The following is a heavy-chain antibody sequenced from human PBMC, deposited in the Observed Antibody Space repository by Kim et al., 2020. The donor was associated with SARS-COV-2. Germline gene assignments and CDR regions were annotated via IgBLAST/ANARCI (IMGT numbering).Heavy chain of an antibody. V-gene: IGHV3-30*18. J-gene: IGHJ3*01. D-gene: IGHD3-10*01. CDR3: AKSIAFFWFGEGLNAFD. CDR2: ISYDGSIK. CDR1: GFTFNNYA. Sequence: GGSLRLSCGASGFTFNNYAMHWVRQAPGKGLEWVAVISYDGSIKYYADSVKGQFTVSRDSSHNTLYLQMRSLRPEDTALYYCAKSIAFFWFGEGLNAFD.